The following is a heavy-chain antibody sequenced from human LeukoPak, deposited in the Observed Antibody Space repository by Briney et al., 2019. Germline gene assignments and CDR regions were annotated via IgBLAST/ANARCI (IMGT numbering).Heavy chain of an antibody. CDR2: INHSGST. CDR1: GGSFSGYY. V-gene: IGHV4-34*01. CDR3: ARAYSGSYPFWDY. Sequence: PSETLSLTCAVYGGSFSGYYWSWIRQPPGKGLEWIGEINHSGSTNYNPSLKSRVTISVDTSKNQFSLKLSSVTAADTAVYYCARAYSGSYPFWDYWGQGTLVTVSS. D-gene: IGHD1-26*01. J-gene: IGHJ4*02.